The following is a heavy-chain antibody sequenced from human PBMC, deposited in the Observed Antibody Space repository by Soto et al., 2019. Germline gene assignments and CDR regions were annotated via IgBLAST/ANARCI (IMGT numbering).Heavy chain of an antibody. J-gene: IGHJ4*02. Sequence: EVQLLESGGGLVQPGGSLRLSCAASGFTFSSHAMSWVRQAPGKGLEWVSGISGGGDTTYYADSVRGRFTISRDNPKSTLYLQMNSLSAEDSALYYCAKPLYSSGWSKFDYWGQGIPVTVSS. CDR1: GFTFSSHA. D-gene: IGHD6-19*01. CDR2: ISGGGDTT. V-gene: IGHV3-23*01. CDR3: AKPLYSSGWSKFDY.